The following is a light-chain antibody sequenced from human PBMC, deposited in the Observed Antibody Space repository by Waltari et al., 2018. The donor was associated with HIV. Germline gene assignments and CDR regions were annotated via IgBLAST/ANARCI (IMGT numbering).Light chain of an antibody. V-gene: IGLV2-11*01. CDR1: SSDVGGYDS. J-gene: IGLJ3*02. CDR2: EFI. CDR3: CSYAGTYTYVM. Sequence: QSALTQPRSVSGSPGQPVTTSCTGTSSDVGGYDSVSWYLQHPGKVPKLIISEFIQRPSGVPDRFSGSKSGNTASLTISGLQTEDEADYFCCSYAGTYTYVMFGGGTKLTVL.